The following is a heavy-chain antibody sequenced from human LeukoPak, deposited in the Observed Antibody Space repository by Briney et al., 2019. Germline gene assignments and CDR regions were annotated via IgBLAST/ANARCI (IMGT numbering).Heavy chain of an antibody. D-gene: IGHD3-22*01. CDR2: IYYSGST. Sequence: SETLSLTCTVSGGSISSSSYYWGWIRQPPGKGLEWIGSIYYSGSTYYNPSLKSRVTISVDTSKNQFSLKLSSVTAADTAVYYCARVGYYYDSSGYYYPHYFDYWGQGTLVTVSS. CDR1: GGSISSSSYY. CDR3: ARVGYYYDSSGYYYPHYFDY. J-gene: IGHJ4*02. V-gene: IGHV4-39*07.